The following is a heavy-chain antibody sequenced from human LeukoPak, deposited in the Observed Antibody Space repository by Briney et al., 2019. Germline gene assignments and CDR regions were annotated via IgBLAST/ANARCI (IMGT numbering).Heavy chain of an antibody. CDR1: GFTFSSFW. D-gene: IGHD6-19*01. CDR2: IKQDGSEK. Sequence: GGSLRLSCAASGFTFSSFWMSWVRQAPGKGLEWVANIKQDGSEKYYVDSGKGRFTISRDNAKNSLYLQMNSLRAEDTAVYYCARARGYSSGWYQYYFDYWGQGTLVTVSS. V-gene: IGHV3-7*01. J-gene: IGHJ4*02. CDR3: ARARGYSSGWYQYYFDY.